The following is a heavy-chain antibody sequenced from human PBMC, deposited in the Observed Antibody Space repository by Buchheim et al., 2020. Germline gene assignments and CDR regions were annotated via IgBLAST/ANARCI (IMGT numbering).Heavy chain of an antibody. Sequence: EVQLVESGGGLVQPGGSLRLSCAASGFTFSDYWMTWVRQAPGKGLEWVANIKSDGSVENYADSVKGRFTISRDNTKNLVYLQMNSLRAEDTAAYYCAKEHWGPEYWGQGIL. CDR2: IKSDGSVE. CDR1: GFTFSDYW. D-gene: IGHD7-27*01. J-gene: IGHJ4*02. V-gene: IGHV3-7*01. CDR3: AKEHWGPEY.